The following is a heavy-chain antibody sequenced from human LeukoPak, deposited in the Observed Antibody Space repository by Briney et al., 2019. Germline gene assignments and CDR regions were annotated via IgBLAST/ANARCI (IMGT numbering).Heavy chain of an antibody. J-gene: IGHJ4*02. CDR3: SRDQTPYY. Sequence: GGSLRLSCAASGFTFNTYAMTWVRQAPGKRLEWVGFIASKTYGGTAEYAASVKGRFTISRDDSKSIAYLQMNSLKTEDTAVYFCSRDQTPYYWGQGTLVTVSS. CDR2: IASKTYGGTA. V-gene: IGHV3-49*04. CDR1: GFTFNTYA.